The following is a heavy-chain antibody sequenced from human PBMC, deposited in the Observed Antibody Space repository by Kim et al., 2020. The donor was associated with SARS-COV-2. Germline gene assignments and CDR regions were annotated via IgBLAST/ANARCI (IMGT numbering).Heavy chain of an antibody. CDR1: GFTFSSYN. Sequence: GGSLRLSCAASGFTFSSYNMNWVRQAPGKWLEWVSYISGSSSYIYYADSVKGRFTISRDNAKNSLYLQMNSLRAEDTAVYYCARDSLGTVTNLPDYWGQGTLVTFSS. CDR2: ISGSSSYI. CDR3: ARDSLGTVTNLPDY. V-gene: IGHV3-21*01. D-gene: IGHD4-17*01. J-gene: IGHJ4*02.